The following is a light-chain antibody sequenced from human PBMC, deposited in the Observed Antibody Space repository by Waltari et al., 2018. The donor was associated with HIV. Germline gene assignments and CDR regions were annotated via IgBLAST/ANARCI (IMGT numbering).Light chain of an antibody. CDR1: QGVRNA. CDR2: DAS. J-gene: IGKJ2*01. V-gene: IGKV1-13*02. Sequence: AIQLTQSPSSLSASIGDRVTITCRASQGVRNALAWYQQKPGRPPKLLIYDASTLESGVPSRFSGSLSGTDVNLTISNLQPEDSATYYCQQFRSYPRTFGQGATLEIK. CDR3: QQFRSYPRT.